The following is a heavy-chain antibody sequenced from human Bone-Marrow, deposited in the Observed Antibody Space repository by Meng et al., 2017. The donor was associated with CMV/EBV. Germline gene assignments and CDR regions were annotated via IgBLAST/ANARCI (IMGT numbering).Heavy chain of an antibody. D-gene: IGHD3-10*01. CDR2: IIPIFGTA. J-gene: IGHJ3*02. V-gene: IGHV1-69*05. Sequence: SVKVSCKVSGGTFSSYAISWVRQAPGQGLEWMGGIIPIFGTANYAQKFQGRVTITTDESTSTAYMELSSLRSEDTAVYYCARDLTYYYGSGSNAFDIWGQGTRVTGSS. CDR3: ARDLTYYYGSGSNAFDI. CDR1: GGTFSSYA.